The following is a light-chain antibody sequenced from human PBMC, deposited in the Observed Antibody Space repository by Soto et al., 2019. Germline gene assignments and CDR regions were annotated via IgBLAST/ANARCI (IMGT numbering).Light chain of an antibody. CDR2: SKD. Sequence: QSVLTQPPSASGTPGQRVTISCSGSSSNIESNTVNWHQQLPGTAPKLLIFSKDQRPSGVPDRFSGSKSGTSASLPISGLQSEHEAEYYCAAWHDSLNGRVLGTGTKVTVL. CDR1: SSNIESNT. J-gene: IGLJ1*01. CDR3: AAWHDSLNGRV. V-gene: IGLV1-44*01.